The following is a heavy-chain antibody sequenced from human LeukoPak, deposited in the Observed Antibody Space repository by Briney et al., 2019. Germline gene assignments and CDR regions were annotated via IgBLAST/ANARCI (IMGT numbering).Heavy chain of an antibody. V-gene: IGHV3-30*04. J-gene: IGHJ3*01. CDR3: ARGQHRVAYSDDAFDV. Sequence: GRSLRLSCAASGFTFSSYAMHWVRQAPGKGLEWVAVISYHGTNKNYADSVKGRFTISRDNSKNTLYLQMNSLRPEDTAVYYCARGQHRVAYSDDAFDVWGQGTKVTVSS. CDR1: GFTFSSYA. D-gene: IGHD2-15*01. CDR2: ISYHGTNK.